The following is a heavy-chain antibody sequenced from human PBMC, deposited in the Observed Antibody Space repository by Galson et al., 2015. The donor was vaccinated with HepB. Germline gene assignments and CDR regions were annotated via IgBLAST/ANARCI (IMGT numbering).Heavy chain of an antibody. CDR2: MHYSGST. Sequence: SETLSLTCTVSGGSISSYYWSWIRQPPGKGLEWIGYMHYSGSTNYNPSLKSRVTISVDTSKNQFSLKLSSVTAADTAVYFCASYSNYGANYDYWGQGTLVTVSS. CDR1: GGSISSYY. D-gene: IGHD4-11*01. V-gene: IGHV4-59*01. J-gene: IGHJ4*02. CDR3: ASYSNYGANYDY.